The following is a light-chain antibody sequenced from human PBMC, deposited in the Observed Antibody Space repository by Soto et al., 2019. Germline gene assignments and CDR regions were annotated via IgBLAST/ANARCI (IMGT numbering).Light chain of an antibody. J-gene: IGKJ2*01. V-gene: IGKV4-1*01. CDR2: WAS. CDR1: QNVLYRSSNKSY. CDR3: QQYYNTPYT. Sequence: DIVMTQSADFLAVSLGERANITCKSSQNVLYRSSNKSYLAWYQQRPGQPPRLLLYWASTRESGVPDRFIGSGSETDFTLTISSLQAGDEAIYHCQQYYNTPYTFGQGTNLEIK.